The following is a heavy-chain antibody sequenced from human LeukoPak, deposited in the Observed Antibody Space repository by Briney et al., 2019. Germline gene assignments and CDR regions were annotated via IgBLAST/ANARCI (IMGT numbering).Heavy chain of an antibody. V-gene: IGHV3-23*01. CDR1: GFTFSNAR. D-gene: IGHD5/OR15-5a*01. CDR3: AKDTSVGAFDI. CDR2: ISGSDRST. J-gene: IGHJ3*02. Sequence: GGSLRLSCTASGFTFSNARMSWVRQAPGKGLEWVSGISGSDRSTYYADSVKGRFIISRDNSKNTLYLQMNSLRAEDTAVYYCAKDTSVGAFDIWGQGTMVTVSS.